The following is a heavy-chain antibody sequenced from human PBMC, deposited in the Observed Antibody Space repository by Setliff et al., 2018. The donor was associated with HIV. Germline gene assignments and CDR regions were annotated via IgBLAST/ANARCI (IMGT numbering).Heavy chain of an antibody. CDR2: IKQGENEK. V-gene: IGHV3-7*01. CDR3: ARDSSDYYGGAFDI. D-gene: IGHD4-17*01. CDR1: GFTFSDFW. J-gene: IGHJ3*02. Sequence: LRLSCAASGFTFSDFWMSWVRQAPGRGLEWVANIKQGENEKNYVDAVEGRFTISRDNGNNLLFLEMNSLRAEDTAVYYCARDSSDYYGGAFDIWGQGTMVTVS.